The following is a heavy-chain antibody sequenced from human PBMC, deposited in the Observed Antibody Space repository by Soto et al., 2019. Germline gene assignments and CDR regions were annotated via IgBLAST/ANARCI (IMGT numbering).Heavy chain of an antibody. CDR3: ARDDVLCDGGRCYGVPVDV. V-gene: IGHV3-66*01. CDR2: IQSGGPT. Sequence: EVQLVESGGGLVQPGGSLRLSCAASGFTVSSKYMSWVRQAPGKGLEWVSLIQSGGPTYYADSVKGRFTISRNTSENTVHLQMDSQRAEDTAVYYCARDDVLCDGGRCYGVPVDVWGKGTTVTVSS. J-gene: IGHJ6*04. D-gene: IGHD2-15*01. CDR1: GFTVSSKY.